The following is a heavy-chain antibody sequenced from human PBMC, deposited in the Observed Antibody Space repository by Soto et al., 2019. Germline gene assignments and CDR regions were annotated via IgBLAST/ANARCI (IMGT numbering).Heavy chain of an antibody. CDR1: GGSISSYD. J-gene: IGHJ4*02. CDR3: ERTWGNYYDRSGYFDY. V-gene: IGHV4-59*01. D-gene: IGHD3-22*01. CDR2: IYYSGST. Sequence: SETLSLTCTVSGGSISSYDWSWIRQPPGKGLEWIGDIYYSGSTNYNPSLKSRVTISVDTSKNQFSLKLRSVTVADTAVYYCERTWGNYYDRSGYFDYWGQGTLVTVSS.